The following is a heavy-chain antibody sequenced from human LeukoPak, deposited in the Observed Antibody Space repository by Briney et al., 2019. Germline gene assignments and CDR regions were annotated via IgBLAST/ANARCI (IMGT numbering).Heavy chain of an antibody. Sequence: GGSLRLSCAASGFTFDDYAMHWVRQAPGKGLEWVSGISWNSGSIGYADSVKGRFTISRDNAKNSLYLQMNSLRAEDTALYYCATWVYDSSGYYYFDYWGQGTLVTVSS. J-gene: IGHJ4*02. CDR3: ATWVYDSSGYYYFDY. V-gene: IGHV3-9*01. CDR2: ISWNSGSI. D-gene: IGHD3-22*01. CDR1: GFTFDDYA.